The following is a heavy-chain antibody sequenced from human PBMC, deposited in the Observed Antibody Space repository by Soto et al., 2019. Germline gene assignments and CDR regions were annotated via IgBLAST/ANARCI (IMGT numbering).Heavy chain of an antibody. CDR1: GGSISSSSYY. CDR3: TRGGDPYKTGH. D-gene: IGHD2-21*01. J-gene: IGHJ4*02. Sequence: SETLCLTCTVSGGSISSSSYYWGWIRQPPGKGLEWIGFIHYSGSTNYNPSLKGRVTMSVDTSKNQFSLKLTSVNTADTAIYYCTRGGDPYKTGHWGQGTLVTVSS. V-gene: IGHV4-61*05. CDR2: IHYSGST.